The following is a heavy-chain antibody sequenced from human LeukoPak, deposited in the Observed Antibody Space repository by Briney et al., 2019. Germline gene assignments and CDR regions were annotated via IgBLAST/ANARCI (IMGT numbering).Heavy chain of an antibody. D-gene: IGHD1-14*01. Sequence: GGSLRLSCAASGFTVSSNYMSWVRQAPGKGLEWVSVIYSGGSTYYADSVKGRFTISRDNSKNTLYLQMNSLRAEDTAVYYCAKDKEVWPHSFDYWGQGTLVTVSS. V-gene: IGHV3-53*01. CDR1: GFTVSSNY. CDR2: IYSGGST. CDR3: AKDKEVWPHSFDY. J-gene: IGHJ4*02.